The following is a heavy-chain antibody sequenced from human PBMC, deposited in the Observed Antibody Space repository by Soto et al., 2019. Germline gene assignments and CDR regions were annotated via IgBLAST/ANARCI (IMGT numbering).Heavy chain of an antibody. CDR1: GFTFSSYS. J-gene: IGHJ6*03. V-gene: IGHV3-21*01. Sequence: GGSLRLSCAASGFTFSSYSMNWVRQAPGKGLEWVSSISSSSSYIYYADSVKGRFTISRDNAKNSLYLQMNSLRAEDTAVYYCASDAQDIVVVVAASYYYYYMDVWGKGTTVTVSS. D-gene: IGHD2-15*01. CDR3: ASDAQDIVVVVAASYYYYYMDV. CDR2: ISSSSSYI.